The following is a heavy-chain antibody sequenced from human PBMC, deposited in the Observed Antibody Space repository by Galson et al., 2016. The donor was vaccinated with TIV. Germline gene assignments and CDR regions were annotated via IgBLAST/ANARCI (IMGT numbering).Heavy chain of an antibody. D-gene: IGHD3-10*01. CDR3: AKDWRQYFGSGSYFDF. CDR2: IYGSGVTT. V-gene: IGHV3-23*01. Sequence: SLRLSCAASGFTFSNYAMIWVRQAPGKGLEWVSGIYGSGVTTFYADSVKGRFTISRDNSKNTLYLQMNSLRAEDMAAYYCAKDWRQYFGSGSYFDFRGQGTLVTVSS. CDR1: GFTFSNYA. J-gene: IGHJ4*02.